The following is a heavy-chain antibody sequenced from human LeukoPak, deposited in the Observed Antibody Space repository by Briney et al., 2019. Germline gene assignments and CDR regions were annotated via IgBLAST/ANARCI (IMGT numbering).Heavy chain of an antibody. V-gene: IGHV4-34*01. CDR2: INHSGST. Sequence: SETLSLTCAVYGGSFSGYYWSWIRQPPGKGLEWIGEINHSGSTNYNPSLKSRVTISVDTTKNQFSLKLSSVTAADTAVYYCARLRNLDYWGQGTLVTVSS. J-gene: IGHJ4*02. CDR1: GGSFSGYY. D-gene: IGHD4-17*01. CDR3: ARLRNLDY.